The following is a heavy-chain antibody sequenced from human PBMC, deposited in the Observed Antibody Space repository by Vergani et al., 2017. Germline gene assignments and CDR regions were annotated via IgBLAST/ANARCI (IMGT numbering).Heavy chain of an antibody. V-gene: IGHV3-53*01. CDR2: IYSGGST. J-gene: IGHJ3*02. CDR1: GFTVSSNY. CDR3: AKDLLLDHFSYYDSSGYYYLPPSAFDI. Sequence: EVQLVESGGGLIQPGGSLRLSCAASGFTVSSNYMSWVRQAPGKGLEWVSVIYSGGSTDYADSVKGRFTISRDNSKNTLYLQMNSLRAEDKGVYYCAKDLLLDHFSYYDSSGYYYLPPSAFDIWGQGTMVTVSS. D-gene: IGHD3-22*01.